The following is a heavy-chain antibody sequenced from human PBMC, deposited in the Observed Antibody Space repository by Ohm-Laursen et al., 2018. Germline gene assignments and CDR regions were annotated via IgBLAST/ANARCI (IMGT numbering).Heavy chain of an antibody. CDR2: IRGDGRRI. D-gene: IGHD3-22*01. J-gene: IGHJ3*01. CDR3: LSGSGYSST. CDR1: GFTFSNYW. V-gene: IGHV3-74*01. Sequence: SLRLSCAASGFTFSNYWMHWVRQGPGKGLVWVSGIRGDGRRINYADSVKGRFTISRDNAKNTLYPQMNSVRVEDTAVYYCLSGSGYSSTWGQGTMVTVSS.